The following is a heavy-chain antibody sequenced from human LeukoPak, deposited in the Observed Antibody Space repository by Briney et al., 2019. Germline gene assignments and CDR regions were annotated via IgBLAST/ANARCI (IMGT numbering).Heavy chain of an antibody. V-gene: IGHV3-11*04. CDR2: ISSSGSTI. CDR1: GFTFSDYC. Sequence: GGSLRLSCAASGFTFSDYCMSWIRQAPGKGLEWVSYISSSGSTIYYADSVKGRFTISRDNAKNSLSLQMNSLRAEDTAVYYCARDGDCSSTSCTFVDYWGQGTLVTVSS. CDR3: ARDGDCSSTSCTFVDY. D-gene: IGHD2-2*03. J-gene: IGHJ4*02.